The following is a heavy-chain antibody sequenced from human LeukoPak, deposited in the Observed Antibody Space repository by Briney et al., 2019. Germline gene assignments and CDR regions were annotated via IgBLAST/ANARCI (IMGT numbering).Heavy chain of an antibody. J-gene: IGHJ6*03. V-gene: IGHV1-18*01. CDR2: ISAYNGNT. Sequence: ASAKVSCKASSYTFTSYGISWVRQAPGQGLEWMGWISAYNGNTNYAQKLQGRVTMTTDTSTSTAYMELRSLRSEDTAVYYCASLTYYYYMDVWGKGTTVTVSS. CDR1: SYTFTSYG. CDR3: ASLTYYYYMDV.